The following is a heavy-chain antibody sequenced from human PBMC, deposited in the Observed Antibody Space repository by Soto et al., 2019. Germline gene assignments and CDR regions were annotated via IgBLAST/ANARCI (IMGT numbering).Heavy chain of an antibody. Sequence: SVKVSCKASGGTFSSYAISWLRQAPGQGLEWMGGIIPFFGTANYAQKFQGRVTITADESTSTAYMELSSLRSEDTAVYYCARVHYDFWSGYYEWFDPWGQGTLVTVSS. D-gene: IGHD3-3*01. J-gene: IGHJ5*02. CDR1: GGTFSSYA. CDR3: ARVHYDFWSGYYEWFDP. CDR2: IIPFFGTA. V-gene: IGHV1-69*13.